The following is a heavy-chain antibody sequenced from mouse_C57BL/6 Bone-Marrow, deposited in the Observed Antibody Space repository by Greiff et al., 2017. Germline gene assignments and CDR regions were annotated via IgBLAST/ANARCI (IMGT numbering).Heavy chain of an antibody. CDR3: ARVPYYSGFDY. J-gene: IGHJ2*01. CDR1: GFTFSSYA. D-gene: IGHD1-1*01. V-gene: IGHV5-4*01. Sequence: EVQVVESGGGLVKPGGSLKLSCAASGFTFSSYAMSWVRQTPEKRLEWVATISDGGSYTYYPDNVKGRFTISRDNAKNNLYLQMSHLKSEDTAMYYCARVPYYSGFDYWGQGTTLTVSS. CDR2: ISDGGSYT.